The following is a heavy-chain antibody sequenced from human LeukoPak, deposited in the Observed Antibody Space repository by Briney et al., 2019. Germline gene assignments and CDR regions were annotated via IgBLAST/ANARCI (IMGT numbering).Heavy chain of an antibody. Sequence: GASVKVSCKASGDTFSTYGITWVRQAPGQGPEWMGWISAHNNNPNYAQKFQGRVTMTSDTFTDTAYMELRGPRSDDTGVYYCARGPGSRMTYWGQGTLVTVSS. CDR2: ISAHNNNP. D-gene: IGHD2-21*02. CDR1: GDTFSTYG. V-gene: IGHV1-18*01. CDR3: ARGPGSRMTY. J-gene: IGHJ4*02.